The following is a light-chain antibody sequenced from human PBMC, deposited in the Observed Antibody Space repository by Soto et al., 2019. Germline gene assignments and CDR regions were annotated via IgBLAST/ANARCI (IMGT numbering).Light chain of an antibody. V-gene: IGKV3-11*01. CDR1: QSITTY. CDR2: DAS. Sequence: EIALTQSPATLSLSPGERATLSCRASQSITTYLAWYQQKPGQAPRLLIYDASNRATGIPARFSGSGSGTDFTLTISSLEPEDLAVYYCQQRSDWPRITFGQGTRLEIK. CDR3: QQRSDWPRIT. J-gene: IGKJ5*01.